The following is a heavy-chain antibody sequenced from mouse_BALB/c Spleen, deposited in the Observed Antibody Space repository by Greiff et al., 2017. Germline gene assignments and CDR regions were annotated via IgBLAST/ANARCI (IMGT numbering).Heavy chain of an antibody. CDR2: ISSGGSYT. Sequence: EVMLVESGGDLVKPGGSLKLSCAASGFTFSSYGMSWVRQTPDKRLEWVATISSGGSYTYYPDSVKGRFTISRDNAKNTLYLQMSSLKSEDTAMYYCARLEDYDGAYWGQGTLVTVSA. D-gene: IGHD2-4*01. CDR3: ARLEDYDGAY. V-gene: IGHV5-6*01. J-gene: IGHJ3*01. CDR1: GFTFSSYG.